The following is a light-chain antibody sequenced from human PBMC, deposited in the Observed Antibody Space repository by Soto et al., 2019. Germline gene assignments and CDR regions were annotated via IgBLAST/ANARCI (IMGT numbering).Light chain of an antibody. Sequence: EIVLTQSPATLSASPGERATLSCRASQSVSSNLAWFQQKPGQPPRLLIFRASTRATGVPVRFSGSGSGTEFTLTITSLQSDDSAVYYCQQYNNWPPEFTFGPGTKVDIK. J-gene: IGKJ3*01. CDR1: QSVSSN. CDR2: RAS. CDR3: QQYNNWPPEFT. V-gene: IGKV3-15*01.